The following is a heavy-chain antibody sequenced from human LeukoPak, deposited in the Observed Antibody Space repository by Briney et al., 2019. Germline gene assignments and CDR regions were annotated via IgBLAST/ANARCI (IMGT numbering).Heavy chain of an antibody. V-gene: IGHV4-39*07. CDR3: ARRKITMVRYNWFDP. J-gene: IGHJ5*02. D-gene: IGHD3-10*01. Sequence: SETLSLTCTVSGGSISSSSYYWGWIRQPPGKGLEWIGSIYYSGSTYYNPSLRSRVTISVDTSKNQFSLKLSSVTAADTAVYYCARRKITMVRYNWFDPWGQGTLVTVSS. CDR2: IYYSGST. CDR1: GGSISSSSYY.